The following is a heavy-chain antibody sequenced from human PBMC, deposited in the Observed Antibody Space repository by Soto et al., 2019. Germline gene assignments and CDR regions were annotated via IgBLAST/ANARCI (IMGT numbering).Heavy chain of an antibody. Sequence: GESLKISCKGSGYSFTSYWIGWVRQMPGKGLEWMGIIYPGDSDTRYSPSFQGQVTISADKSISTAYLQWSSLKASDTAMYYCARTDFQYSSAYYYFDYWGQGTLVTVSS. CDR2: IYPGDSDT. V-gene: IGHV5-51*01. D-gene: IGHD6-25*01. J-gene: IGHJ4*02. CDR3: ARTDFQYSSAYYYFDY. CDR1: GYSFTSYW.